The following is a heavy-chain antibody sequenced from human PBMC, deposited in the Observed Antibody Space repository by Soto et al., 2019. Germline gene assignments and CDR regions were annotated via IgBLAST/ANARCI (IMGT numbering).Heavy chain of an antibody. CDR3: ARPRTVFGAVEY. J-gene: IGHJ4*02. D-gene: IGHD3-3*01. CDR2: NYRSGYT. Sequence: PSETLSLTCAVAGYSISSVDYCGWLRQPPGKGLEWIGSNYRSGYTYYNPSLKSRVTISLDTSKNQFSLNLTSVTATDTAVYYCARPRTVFGAVEYWGLGPLVTV. CDR1: GYSISSVDY. V-gene: IGHV4-38-2*01.